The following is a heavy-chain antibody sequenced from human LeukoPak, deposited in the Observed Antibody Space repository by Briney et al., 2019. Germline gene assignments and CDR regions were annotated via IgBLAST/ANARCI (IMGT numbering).Heavy chain of an antibody. Sequence: GGSLRLSCAASGFTFSNSWMHWVRQAPGEGLVWVSRINGAGSSTNYADSVKGRFTISRDNAKNTLYLQMNSLRAEDKAVYYCARGVDNSYGYVFWGQGTLVTVSS. V-gene: IGHV3-74*01. CDR1: GFTFSNSW. D-gene: IGHD5-18*01. CDR3: ARGVDNSYGYVF. J-gene: IGHJ4*02. CDR2: INGAGSST.